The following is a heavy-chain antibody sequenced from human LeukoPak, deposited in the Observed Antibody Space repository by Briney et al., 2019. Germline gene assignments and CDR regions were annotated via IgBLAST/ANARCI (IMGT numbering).Heavy chain of an antibody. Sequence: GGSVRLSCAASGFTFSSYWMHWVRQAPGKGLEWVALISLDGSYKFYADSVKGRFTISRDNSQSTLYLQMSSLRHEDTAVYYCARDYGSLAFHHWGQGTLVTVSS. J-gene: IGHJ1*01. D-gene: IGHD1-26*01. CDR1: GFTFSSYW. CDR2: ISLDGSYK. V-gene: IGHV3-30-3*01. CDR3: ARDYGSLAFHH.